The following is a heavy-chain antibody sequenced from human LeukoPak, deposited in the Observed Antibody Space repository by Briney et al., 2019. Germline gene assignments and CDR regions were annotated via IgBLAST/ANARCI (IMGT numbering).Heavy chain of an antibody. J-gene: IGHJ4*02. CDR3: ALVRDLTFDY. CDR1: GGTFGTYS. V-gene: IGHV1-69*05. Sequence: ASVKVSCKPSGGTFGTYSITWVRQAPAQGLECVGVFNPNFGSANYAQKFQGRVAITTDETTSTAYMELSGLTSDDTAVYYCALVRDLTFDYWGQGTLVTVSS. CDR2: FNPNFGSA. D-gene: IGHD6-6*01.